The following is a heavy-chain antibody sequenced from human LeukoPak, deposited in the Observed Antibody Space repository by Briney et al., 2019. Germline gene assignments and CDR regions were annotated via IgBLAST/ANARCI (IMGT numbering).Heavy chain of an antibody. CDR2: IWFDGSNK. D-gene: IGHD1-26*01. CDR1: GFTFSNYG. V-gene: IGHV3-33*01. CDR3: ARDRGGRVGATDYFDY. J-gene: IGHJ4*02. Sequence: PGRPLRLSCAASGFTFSNYGMHWVRQAPARGLEWVAVIWFDGSNKYYADSVKGRFTISRDNSENTLYLQMNSLRAEDTAVYYCARDRGGRVGATDYFDYWGQGTLVTVSS.